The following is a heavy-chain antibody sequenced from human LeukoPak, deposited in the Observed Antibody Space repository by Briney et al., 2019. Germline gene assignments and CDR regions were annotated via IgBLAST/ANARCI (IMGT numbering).Heavy chain of an antibody. D-gene: IGHD3-3*01. J-gene: IGHJ4*02. V-gene: IGHV3-74*01. CDR1: GFTFSSNW. CDR2: IKGDGIST. Sequence: QPGGSLRLSCAASGFTFSSNWMHWVRHAPGQGLVWVSRIKGDGISTNYADSVKGRFTISRDIAKNTLYLQMNSLRAEDTGVYYCAKDHYWSIDYWGRGTLVTVSS. CDR3: AKDHYWSIDY.